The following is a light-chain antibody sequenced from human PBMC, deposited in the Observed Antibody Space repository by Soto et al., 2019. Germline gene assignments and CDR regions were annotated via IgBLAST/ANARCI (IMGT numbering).Light chain of an antibody. J-gene: IGKJ2*01. CDR1: QSVSCSY. CDR3: QQYGSSPPYT. V-gene: IGKV3-20*01. CDR2: GAS. Sequence: EIVLTQSPGTLSLSPGERATLSCRASQSVSCSYLAWYQQKPGQAPRLLIYGASSRATGIPDRFSGSGSGTDLTLTISSLEPEDFAVYYCQQYGSSPPYTFGEGTKLEIK.